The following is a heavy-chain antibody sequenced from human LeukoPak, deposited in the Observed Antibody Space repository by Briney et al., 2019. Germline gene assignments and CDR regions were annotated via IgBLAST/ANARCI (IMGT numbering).Heavy chain of an antibody. CDR1: GGSISSYH. CDR2: IYYSGST. Sequence: PSETLSLTCTVSGGSISSYHWSWIRQPPGKGLEWIGYIYYSGSTNYNPSLKSRVTISLQTSKKQFSLKLSSVTAEDTAVYYCARSIVVAGIVSDYYYYAMDVWGQGTTVTVSS. J-gene: IGHJ6*02. D-gene: IGHD6-19*01. V-gene: IGHV4-59*08. CDR3: ARSIVVAGIVSDYYYYAMDV.